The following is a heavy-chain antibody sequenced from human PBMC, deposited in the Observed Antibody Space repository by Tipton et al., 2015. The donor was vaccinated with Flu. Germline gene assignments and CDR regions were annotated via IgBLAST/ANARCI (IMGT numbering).Heavy chain of an antibody. D-gene: IGHD5-18*01. J-gene: IGHJ4*02. Sequence: QLVQSGAEVKKPGASVKVSCKASGHTFTSYGISWVRQAPGQGLEWMGWISNYNANTNYAQKFQGRATMTTDTSTTTAYMELRSLISDDTALYYCALVDTNSRSRRSPLGPYWGQGTLVTVSS. V-gene: IGHV1-18*01. CDR3: ALVDTNSRSRRSPLGPY. CDR2: ISNYNANT. CDR1: GHTFTSYG.